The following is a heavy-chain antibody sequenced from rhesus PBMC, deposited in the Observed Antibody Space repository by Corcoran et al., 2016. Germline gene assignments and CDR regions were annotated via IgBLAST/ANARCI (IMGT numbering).Heavy chain of an antibody. CDR1: GGSISGGYD. V-gene: IGHV4-76*01. D-gene: IGHD6-25*01. J-gene: IGHJ4*01. CDR2: IYGSSGSS. CDR3: ARDIAAALFGY. Sequence: QVQLQESGPGVVKPSETLSLTCAVSGGSISGGYDWSWIRQPPGKGLGGSGYIYGSSGSSNYKPSPKNRVTTSKNASKTGFSLKLSSVTAADTAVYYCARDIAAALFGYWGQGVLVTVSS.